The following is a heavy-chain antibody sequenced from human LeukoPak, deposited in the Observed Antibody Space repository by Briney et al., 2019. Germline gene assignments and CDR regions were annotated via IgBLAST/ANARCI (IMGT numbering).Heavy chain of an antibody. D-gene: IGHD6-13*01. V-gene: IGHV1-2*02. CDR1: GYTFTSYY. CDR2: INPNSGGT. Sequence: ASVKVSCKASGYTFTSYYMHWVRQAPGQGLEWMGWINPNSGGTNYAQKFQGRVTMTRDTSISTAYMELSRLRSDDTAVYYRARPRGSSSWYGAYYFDYWGQGTLVTVSS. J-gene: IGHJ4*02. CDR3: ARPRGSSSWYGAYYFDY.